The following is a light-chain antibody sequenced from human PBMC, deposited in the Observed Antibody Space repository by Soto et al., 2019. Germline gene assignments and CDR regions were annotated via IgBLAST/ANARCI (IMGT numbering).Light chain of an antibody. CDR2: RNN. CDR1: SSNIGSNY. Sequence: QSALAQPPSVSAAPGQRVNISCSGSSSNIGSNYVYWYRQFPGTAPKLLIQRNNQRPSGVPARFSGSKSGTSASLAISGLRSEDEADYYCGGWDDSLSGPVFGGGTKVTVL. CDR3: GGWDDSLSGPV. V-gene: IGLV1-47*01. J-gene: IGLJ2*01.